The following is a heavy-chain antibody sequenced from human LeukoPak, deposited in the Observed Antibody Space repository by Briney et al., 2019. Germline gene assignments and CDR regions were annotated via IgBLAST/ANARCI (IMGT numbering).Heavy chain of an antibody. CDR2: INPNSGGT. CDR1: GYTFTGYY. D-gene: IGHD3-22*01. CDR3: ARDHHYYDSSGPSDY. V-gene: IGHV1-2*02. Sequence: ASVKVSCKASGYTFTGYYMHWVRQAPGQGLEWMGWINPNSGGTNYAQKFQGRVTMTRDTSISTAYMELSRLRSDDTAVYYCARDHHYYDSSGPSDYWGQGTLVTVSS. J-gene: IGHJ4*02.